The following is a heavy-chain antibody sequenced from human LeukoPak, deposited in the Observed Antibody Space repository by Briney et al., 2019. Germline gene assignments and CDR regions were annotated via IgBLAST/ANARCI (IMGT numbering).Heavy chain of an antibody. J-gene: IGHJ3*01. D-gene: IGHD6-13*01. CDR3: AGGISATGGG. CDR1: GFTFSRYW. CDR2: IDSDGSST. V-gene: IGHV3-74*01. Sequence: PGGSLRLSCAASGFTFSRYWMHRVRQAPGKGLVWVSRIDSDGSSTGYTDSVKGRFTISRDNAKNTLYLQMNSLRAEDTAVYYCAGGISATGGGWGQGTMVTVSS.